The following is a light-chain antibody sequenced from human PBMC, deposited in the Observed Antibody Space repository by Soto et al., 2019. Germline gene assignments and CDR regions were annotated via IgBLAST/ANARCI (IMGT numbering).Light chain of an antibody. J-gene: IGLJ3*02. CDR1: DSNIGNNY. V-gene: IGLV1-51*01. CDR3: GTWDSSLTSWV. CDR2: DNN. Sequence: QSVLTQPPSVSAAPGQRVSISCSGSDSNIGNNYISWYRQVPGTAPKVVIYDNNKRPSWIPDRFSASKSGTSSTLAITGLRTGDEAFYYCGTWDSSLTSWVFGGGTKL.